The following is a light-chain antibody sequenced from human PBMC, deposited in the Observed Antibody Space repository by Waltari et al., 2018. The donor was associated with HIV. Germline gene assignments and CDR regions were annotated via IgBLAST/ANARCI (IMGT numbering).Light chain of an antibody. CDR3: AAWDDSLSGLVV. CDR1: SSNLGSNY. V-gene: IGLV1-47*01. Sequence: QSVLTQPPSASGTPGQRVTIPRSGSSSNLGSNYVYWYQQPPGTAPKLLIYRNNQRPSGVPDRFSGSKSGTSASLAISGLRSEDEADYYCAAWDDSLSGLVVFGGGTKLTVL. J-gene: IGLJ2*01. CDR2: RNN.